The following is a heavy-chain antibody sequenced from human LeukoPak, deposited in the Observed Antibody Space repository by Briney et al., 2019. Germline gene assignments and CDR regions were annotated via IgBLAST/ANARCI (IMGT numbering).Heavy chain of an antibody. D-gene: IGHD6-13*01. J-gene: IGHJ5*02. CDR1: GYTFTDYY. V-gene: IGHV1-2*02. CDR2: INPNSGGT. Sequence: ASVKVSCKASGYTFTDYYLHWVRQAPGQGLEWMGWINPNSGGTNYAQKFQGRVSMTGDTSNSTGYMELSRLTSDDTALYYCARRVEQQQGFDPWGQGTLVTVSS. CDR3: ARRVEQQQGFDP.